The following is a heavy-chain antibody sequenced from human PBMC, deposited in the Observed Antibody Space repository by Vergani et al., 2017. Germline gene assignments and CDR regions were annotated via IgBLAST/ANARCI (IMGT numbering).Heavy chain of an antibody. CDR3: ARGKDIVVVVAASKKNSPGGGWFVP. V-gene: IGHV3-7*01. D-gene: IGHD2-15*01. J-gene: IGHJ5*02. CDR2: IKQDGREK. Sequence: EVQLVESGGGLVQLGGSLRLSCAASGFTSSSYWMSWVRQAPGKGLEWVANIKQDGREKYYVDSVKGRFTISRENAKRSLYLQMNSLRAENTAVYYCARGKDIVVVVAASKKNSPGGGWFVPWGQGTLVTVSS. CDR1: GFTSSSYW.